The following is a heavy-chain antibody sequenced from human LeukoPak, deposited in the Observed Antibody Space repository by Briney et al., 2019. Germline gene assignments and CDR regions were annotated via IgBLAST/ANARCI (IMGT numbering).Heavy chain of an antibody. V-gene: IGHV1-3*03. Sequence: ASVKVSCKASGYTFTSYAMHWVRQAPGQRLEWMGWINAGNGNTKYSQEFQGRVTITRDTSASTAYMELSSLRSEDMAVYYCARGIGYCSGGSCYHNYFDYWGQGTLVTVSS. CDR1: GYTFTSYA. CDR3: ARGIGYCSGGSCYHNYFDY. CDR2: INAGNGNT. J-gene: IGHJ4*02. D-gene: IGHD2-15*01.